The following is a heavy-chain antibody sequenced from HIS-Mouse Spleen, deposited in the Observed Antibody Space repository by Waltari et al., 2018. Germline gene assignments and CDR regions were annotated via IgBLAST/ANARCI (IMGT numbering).Heavy chain of an antibody. J-gene: IGHJ4*02. Sequence: QITLKESGPTPVKPTQTLTLTCTFSGFSLSTSGVGVVWIRQPPGTSLEWLALIYCDEDKRYSPFLKSRITITKDTSKTQVVLTMTNMDPVDTATYYCAHLQYSGSYKPFDYWGQGTLVTVAS. CDR2: IYCDEDK. CDR1: GFSLSTSGVG. V-gene: IGHV2-5*02. D-gene: IGHD1-26*01. CDR3: AHLQYSGSYKPFDY.